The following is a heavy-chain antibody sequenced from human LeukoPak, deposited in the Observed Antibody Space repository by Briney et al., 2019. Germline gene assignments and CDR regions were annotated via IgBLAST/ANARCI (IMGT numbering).Heavy chain of an antibody. Sequence: SETLSLTCTVSGGSISSGDYYWRWIRQPPGKGLEWIGYIYYSGSTYYNPSLKSRVTISVDTSKNQFSLKLSSVTAADTAVYYCAREKAYDSSGYYYGYYFDYWGQGTLVTVSS. CDR1: GGSISSGDYY. V-gene: IGHV4-30-4*01. D-gene: IGHD3-22*01. CDR3: AREKAYDSSGYYYGYYFDY. CDR2: IYYSGST. J-gene: IGHJ4*02.